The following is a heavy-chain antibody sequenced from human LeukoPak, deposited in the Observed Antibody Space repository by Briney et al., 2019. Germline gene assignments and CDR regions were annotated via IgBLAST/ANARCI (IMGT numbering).Heavy chain of an antibody. Sequence: GGSLRLSCAASGFTFSSYSMHWVRQAPGKGLEWVSSISSSTSYIYYADSVKGGFTISRDNAENSLYLQMNSLSAEDTAVYYCARFLTGPYYFDYWGQGTLVTVSS. CDR2: ISSSTSYI. D-gene: IGHD3-9*01. CDR1: GFTFSSYS. V-gene: IGHV3-21*01. CDR3: ARFLTGPYYFDY. J-gene: IGHJ4*02.